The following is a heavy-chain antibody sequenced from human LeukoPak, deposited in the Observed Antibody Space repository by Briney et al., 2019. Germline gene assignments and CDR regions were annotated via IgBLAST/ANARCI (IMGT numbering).Heavy chain of an antibody. J-gene: IGHJ4*02. CDR1: GDSISNRDYY. V-gene: IGHV4-39*07. D-gene: IGHD2-15*01. Sequence: SETLSLTCSVSGDSISNRDYYWGWIRQPPGKGLEWIGSIFYSGSTYYNPSLKSRVTISVDTSKNQFSLKLSSVTAADTAVYYCARGVANYFDYWGQGTLVTVSS. CDR2: IFYSGST. CDR3: ARGVANYFDY.